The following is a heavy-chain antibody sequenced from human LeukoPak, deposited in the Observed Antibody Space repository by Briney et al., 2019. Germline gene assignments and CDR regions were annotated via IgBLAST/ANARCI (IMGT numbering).Heavy chain of an antibody. CDR3: ARLPATWGSLVDY. J-gene: IGHJ4*02. D-gene: IGHD1-26*01. CDR2: IYYSGST. CDR1: GGSISSSSYY. V-gene: IGHV4-39*01. Sequence: SETLSLTCTVSGGSISSSSYYWGWIRQPPGKGLEWIGSIYYSGSTYYNPSLKSRVTISVDTSKNQFSLKLSSVTAADTAVYYCARLPATWGSLVDYWGQGTLVTVSS.